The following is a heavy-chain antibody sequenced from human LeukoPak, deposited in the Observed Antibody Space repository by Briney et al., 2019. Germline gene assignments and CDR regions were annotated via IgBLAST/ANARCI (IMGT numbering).Heavy chain of an antibody. CDR1: EYTLTALT. J-gene: IGHJ4*02. CDR2: FDPEDGET. CDR3: ASLYVWKGLTFGEIDY. Sequence: ASQKSSSKVSEYTLTALTKHWESQAPGKALEWKGGFDPEDGETIYAQKFQGRVTMTEDTSTDTAYMELSSLRSEDTAVYYCASLYVWKGLTFGEIDYWGQGTLVTVSS. D-gene: IGHD3-16*01. V-gene: IGHV1-24*01.